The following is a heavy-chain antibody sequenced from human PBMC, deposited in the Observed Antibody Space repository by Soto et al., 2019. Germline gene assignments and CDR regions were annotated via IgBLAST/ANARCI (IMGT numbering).Heavy chain of an antibody. D-gene: IGHD5-12*01. CDR2: IVVGSGTT. CDR3: AAPPNRDAYNYGY. J-gene: IGHJ4*02. CDR1: GLTFSSSA. V-gene: IGHV1-58*01. Sequence: QVHLVQSGPEVRKPGTSVKVSCKASGLTFSSSAVQWVRQARGQRLEWIGWIVVGSGTTKYSQQFQERVTIPRDMSTSTAYMELSSLRSEDTAVYYCAAPPNRDAYNYGYWGQGTLVTVSS.